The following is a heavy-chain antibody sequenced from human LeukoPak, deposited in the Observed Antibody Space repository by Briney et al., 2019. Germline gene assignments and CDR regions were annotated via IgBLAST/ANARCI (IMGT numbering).Heavy chain of an antibody. Sequence: GGSLRLSCAASGFIFSNYWMSWVRQAPGKGLEWVANIKRDGSEKYYVDSVKGRFTISRDNAKNSLYLQMNSLRTEDTAVYYCARGRGSWYGVYFDYWGQGTLVTVSS. D-gene: IGHD6-13*01. V-gene: IGHV3-7*01. CDR1: GFIFSNYW. J-gene: IGHJ4*02. CDR2: IKRDGSEK. CDR3: ARGRGSWYGVYFDY.